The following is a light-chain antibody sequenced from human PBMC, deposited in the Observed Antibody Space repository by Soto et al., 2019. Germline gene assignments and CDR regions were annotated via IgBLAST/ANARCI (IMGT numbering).Light chain of an antibody. Sequence: QSVLTQPASVSGSPGQSITISCTGTSSDVGAYNSVSWYQQHPGKAPKLVIYEVSNRPSGVSNRFSGSKSGNTASLTISGLQAEDEADYYCNSYTRSSTLVFGGGTKVTVL. CDR1: SSDVGAYNS. V-gene: IGLV2-14*01. CDR3: NSYTRSSTLV. CDR2: EVS. J-gene: IGLJ3*02.